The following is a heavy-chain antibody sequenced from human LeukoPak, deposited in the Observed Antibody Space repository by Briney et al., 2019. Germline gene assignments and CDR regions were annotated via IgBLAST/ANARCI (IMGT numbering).Heavy chain of an antibody. Sequence: SETLSLTCAVYGGSFSGYYWSWIRQPPGKGLEWIGEINHSGSTNYNPSLKSRVTISVDTSKNQFSLKLSSVTAADTAVYYCARSRGNSHFDYWGQGALVTVSS. CDR1: GGSFSGYY. CDR3: ARSRGNSHFDY. J-gene: IGHJ4*02. D-gene: IGHD4-23*01. V-gene: IGHV4-34*01. CDR2: INHSGST.